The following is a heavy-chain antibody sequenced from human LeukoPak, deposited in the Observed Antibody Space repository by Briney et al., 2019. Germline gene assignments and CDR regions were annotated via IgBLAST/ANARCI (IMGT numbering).Heavy chain of an antibody. D-gene: IGHD6-13*01. CDR3: ARGLAAAGINY. J-gene: IGHJ4*02. V-gene: IGHV3-74*01. CDR1: GFTFSNHW. Sequence: PGGSLRLSCAASGFTFSNHWMHWVRQASGKGLVWVSRINSDGSSTTYADSVKGRFTISRDNAKSTLYLQMNSLRAEDTAVYYCARGLAAAGINYWGQGTLVTVSS. CDR2: INSDGSST.